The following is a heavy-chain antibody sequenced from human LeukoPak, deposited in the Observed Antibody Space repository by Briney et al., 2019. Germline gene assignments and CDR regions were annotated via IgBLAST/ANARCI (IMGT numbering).Heavy chain of an antibody. CDR3: AKDLTTVTTQQI. V-gene: IGHV3-30*18. Sequence: GGSLRLSCAASGFTFSSYGMHWVRQAPGKGLEWVAVISYDGSNKYYADSVKGRFTISRDNSKNTLYLQMNSLRAEDTAVYYCAKDLTTVTTQQIWGQGTMVTVSS. CDR2: ISYDGSNK. D-gene: IGHD4-17*01. CDR1: GFTFSSYG. J-gene: IGHJ3*02.